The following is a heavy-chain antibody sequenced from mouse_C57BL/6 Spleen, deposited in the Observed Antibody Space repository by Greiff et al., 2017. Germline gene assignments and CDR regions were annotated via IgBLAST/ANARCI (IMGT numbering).Heavy chain of an antibody. J-gene: IGHJ4*01. CDR2: IDPSDSET. CDR3: ARFGSNYGSYYYAMDY. D-gene: IGHD1-1*01. CDR1: GYTFTSYW. V-gene: IGHV1-52*01. Sequence: QVQLQQPGAELVRPGSSVKLSCKASGYTFTSYWMHWVKQRPIQGLEWIGNIDPSDSETHYNQKFKDKATLTVDKSSSTAYMQLSSLTSEDSAVXYCARFGSNYGSYYYAMDYWGQGTSVTVSS.